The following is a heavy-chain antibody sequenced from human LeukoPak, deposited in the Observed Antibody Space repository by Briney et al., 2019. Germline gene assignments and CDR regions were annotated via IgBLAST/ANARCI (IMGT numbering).Heavy chain of an antibody. D-gene: IGHD1-7*01. Sequence: ASVKVSCKVSGYTLTELSMHWVRQAPGKGLEWMGGFDPEDGETIYAQKFQGRVTMTEDTSTDTAYMELSSLRSEGTAVYYCATDRNWNYVLGYWGQGTLVTVSS. V-gene: IGHV1-24*01. CDR1: GYTLTELS. CDR2: FDPEDGET. CDR3: ATDRNWNYVLGY. J-gene: IGHJ4*02.